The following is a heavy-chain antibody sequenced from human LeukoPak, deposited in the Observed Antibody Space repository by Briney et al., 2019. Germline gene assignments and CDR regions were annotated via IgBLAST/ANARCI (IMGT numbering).Heavy chain of an antibody. CDR3: ARRYGSETYYNPLFDY. CDR2: ISGNGGNT. CDR1: GFTFSDYA. V-gene: IGHV3-23*01. Sequence: PGGSLRLSCAASGFTFSDYAMSWVRQAPGKGLEWVSLISGNGGNTYYADSVKGRFTVSRDNSKNTLYLQMSSLGAEDTAVYYCARRYGSETYYNPLFDYWGQGTLVTVSS. J-gene: IGHJ4*02. D-gene: IGHD3-10*01.